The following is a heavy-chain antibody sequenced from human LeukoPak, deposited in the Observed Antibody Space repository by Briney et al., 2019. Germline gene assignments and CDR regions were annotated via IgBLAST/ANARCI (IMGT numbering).Heavy chain of an antibody. Sequence: ASVKVSCKASGYTFTGYYMHWVRQAPGPGLEWMGWINPNSGGTNYAQKFQGRVTMTRDRSISTAYMELSRLRSDDTAVYYCARSIVGASRKAFDIWGQGTMVTVSS. J-gene: IGHJ3*02. CDR2: INPNSGGT. D-gene: IGHD1-26*01. CDR3: ARSIVGASRKAFDI. V-gene: IGHV1-2*02. CDR1: GYTFTGYY.